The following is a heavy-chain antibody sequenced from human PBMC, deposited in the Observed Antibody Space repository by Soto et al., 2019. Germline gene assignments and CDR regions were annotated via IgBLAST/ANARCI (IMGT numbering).Heavy chain of an antibody. CDR1: GFTFTTYG. CDR2: ISAYNGNT. D-gene: IGHD3-16*01. CDR3: ASGGRDGMDD. Sequence: QVQLVQSGAEVKKPGASVKVSCKASGFTFTTYGFTWVRQAPGQGLEWMGWISAYNGNTNYAQKFQGRVTMTTDTSTSTVYLELRSLTSDYTAVDRCASGGRDGMDDWGQGTTVTLSS. V-gene: IGHV1-18*01. J-gene: IGHJ6*02.